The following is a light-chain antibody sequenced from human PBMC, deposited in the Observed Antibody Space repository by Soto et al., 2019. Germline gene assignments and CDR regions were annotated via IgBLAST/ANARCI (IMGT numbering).Light chain of an antibody. CDR2: GAS. J-gene: IGKJ1*01. V-gene: IGKV3-20*01. Sequence: EIVLTQSPGTLSLSPGERATLSCRASQSVSSNSLALFQQKPGQAPRLLISGASSRATGIPDRFSGSGSGTDFTLTISRLEPEDFAVYYCQQYDTSTGTFGQGTKVEVK. CDR1: QSVSSNS. CDR3: QQYDTSTGT.